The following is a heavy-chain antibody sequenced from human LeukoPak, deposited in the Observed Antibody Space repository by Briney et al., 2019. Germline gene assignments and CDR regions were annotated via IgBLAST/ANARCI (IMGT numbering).Heavy chain of an antibody. CDR1: GGPFSGYY. CDR3: ARGLSISSRLSWFRGGRWFDP. D-gene: IGHD3-16*01. CDR2: INHSGST. J-gene: IGHJ5*02. Sequence: SETLSLTCAVYGGPFSGYYWSWIRQPPGKGLEWIGEINHSGSTNYNSSLESRVTISVDTSKNQFSLKLSSVTAADTAVYYCARGLSISSRLSWFRGGRWFDPWGQGTLVTVSS. V-gene: IGHV4-34*01.